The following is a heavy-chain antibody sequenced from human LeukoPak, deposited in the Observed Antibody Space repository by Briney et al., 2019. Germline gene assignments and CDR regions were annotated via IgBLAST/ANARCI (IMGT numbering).Heavy chain of an antibody. CDR1: GFTFSSYA. CDR2: ISGSGGST. V-gene: IGHV3-23*01. D-gene: IGHD5-12*01. CDR3: AKDKGWGYSAYDFYGMDV. J-gene: IGHJ6*02. Sequence: GGSLRLSCAASGFTFSSYAMSWVRQAPGKGLEWVSAISGSGGSTYYADSVKGRFTISRDNSKNTLYLQMNSLRAEDTAVYYCAKDKGWGYSAYDFYGMDVWGQGTTVTVSS.